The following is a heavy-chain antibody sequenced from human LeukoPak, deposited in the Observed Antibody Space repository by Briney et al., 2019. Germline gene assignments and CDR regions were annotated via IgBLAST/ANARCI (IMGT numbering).Heavy chain of an antibody. V-gene: IGHV3-30*02. Sequence: PGGSLRLSCAASGFTFSNYGMHWVRQAPGKGLEWVTFIRYDGSNKYYADSVKGRFTISRDNSKNTLYLKMNSLRAEDTAVYYCAKAPMVRGVIEYYYYYMDVWGKGTTVTVSS. CDR2: IRYDGSNK. J-gene: IGHJ6*03. D-gene: IGHD3-10*01. CDR3: AKAPMVRGVIEYYYYYMDV. CDR1: GFTFSNYG.